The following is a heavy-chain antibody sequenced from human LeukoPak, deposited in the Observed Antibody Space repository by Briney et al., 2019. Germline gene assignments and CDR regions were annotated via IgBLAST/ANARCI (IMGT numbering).Heavy chain of an antibody. CDR1: GFTFSSYG. D-gene: IGHD6-19*01. Sequence: PGGSLRLSCAASGFTFSSYGMQWVRQAPGKGLAWVAVISHDGTVSYYADSVKGRFTISRDNSKNTLHLQMNSLRAEDTAVYYCARDSSGWYFDYWGQGTLVTVSS. CDR2: ISHDGTVS. V-gene: IGHV3-30*03. CDR3: ARDSSGWYFDY. J-gene: IGHJ4*02.